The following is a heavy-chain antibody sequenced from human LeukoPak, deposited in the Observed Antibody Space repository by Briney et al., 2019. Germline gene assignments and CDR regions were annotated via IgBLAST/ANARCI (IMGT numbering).Heavy chain of an antibody. CDR3: ARDDSSSRNDAFDI. J-gene: IGHJ3*02. Sequence: SQTLSLTCTVSGGSISSGSYYWSWIRQPAGKGLEWIGRIYTSGSTNYNPSLKSRVTISVDTSKNQFSLKLSSVTAADTAVYYCARDDSSSRNDAFDIWGQGTMVTVSS. CDR2: IYTSGST. D-gene: IGHD6-13*01. V-gene: IGHV4-61*02. CDR1: GGSISSGSYY.